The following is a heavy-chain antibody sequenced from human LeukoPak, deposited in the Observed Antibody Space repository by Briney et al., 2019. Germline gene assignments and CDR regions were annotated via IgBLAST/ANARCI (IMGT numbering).Heavy chain of an antibody. CDR2: INHSGST. D-gene: IGHD6-19*01. CDR1: GGSFSGYY. CDR3: ARGKIAVAPGY. Sequence: SETLSLTCAVYGGSFSGYYWSWIRQPPGKGLEWIGEINHSGSTNYNPSLKGRVTISVDTSKNQFSLKLSSVTAADTAVYYCARGKIAVAPGYWGQGTLVTVSS. J-gene: IGHJ4*02. V-gene: IGHV4-34*01.